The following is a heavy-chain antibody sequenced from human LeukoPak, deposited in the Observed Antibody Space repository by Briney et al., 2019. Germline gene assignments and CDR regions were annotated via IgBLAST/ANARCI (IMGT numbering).Heavy chain of an antibody. CDR2: ISGSGGST. Sequence: GGSLRLSCAASGFTFNSYAMSWVRQAPGKGLEWVSAISGSGGSTYYADSVKGRFTISRDNSKNTLYLQMNSLRAEDTAVYYCATSRGDWVYFDYWGQGTLVTVSS. D-gene: IGHD3/OR15-3a*01. CDR3: ATSRGDWVYFDY. CDR1: GFTFNSYA. V-gene: IGHV3-23*01. J-gene: IGHJ4*02.